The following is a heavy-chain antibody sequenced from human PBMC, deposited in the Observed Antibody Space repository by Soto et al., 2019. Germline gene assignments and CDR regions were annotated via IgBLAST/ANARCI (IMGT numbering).Heavy chain of an antibody. CDR3: ATGGTGDILTGYRLRDYYGMDV. Sequence: EVQLVESGGGLVQPGGSLRLSCAASGFTVSSNYMSWVRQAPGKGLEWVSVIYSGGSTYYADSVKGRFTISRDNSKNTLYLQMNSLRAEDTAVYYCATGGTGDILTGYRLRDYYGMDVWGQGTTVTVSS. V-gene: IGHV3-66*01. CDR1: GFTVSSNY. CDR2: IYSGGST. J-gene: IGHJ6*02. D-gene: IGHD3-9*01.